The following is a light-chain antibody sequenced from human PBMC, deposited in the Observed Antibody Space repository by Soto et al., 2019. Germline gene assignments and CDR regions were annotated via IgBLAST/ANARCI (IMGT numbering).Light chain of an antibody. CDR1: SSDVGGYNF. CDR2: EVS. V-gene: IGLV2-14*01. Sequence: QSALTQPASESGSPGQSITISCTGTSSDVGGYNFVSWYQQHPGKAPKLMIYEVSNRPSGVSNRFSGSKSGNTASLTISGLQTEDEADYYCSSYTSTSSYVFGTGTKV. CDR3: SSYTSTSSYV. J-gene: IGLJ1*01.